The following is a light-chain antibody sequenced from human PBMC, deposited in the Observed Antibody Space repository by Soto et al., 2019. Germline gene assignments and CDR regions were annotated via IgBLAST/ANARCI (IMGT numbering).Light chain of an antibody. CDR1: SSDVGGYNY. CDR2: EVN. V-gene: IGLV2-14*01. J-gene: IGLJ2*01. Sequence: QSALTQPASVSGSPGQSITISCTGTSSDVGGYNYVSGYQQHPGKAPKLMIYEVNDRPSGVSNRFSGSKSGNTASLTISGLQAEDEADYYCSSYTSSSTPVVFGGGTKLTVL. CDR3: SSYTSSSTPVV.